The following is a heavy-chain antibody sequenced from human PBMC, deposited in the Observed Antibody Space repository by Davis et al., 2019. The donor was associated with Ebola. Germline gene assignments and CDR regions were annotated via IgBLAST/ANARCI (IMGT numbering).Heavy chain of an antibody. Sequence: SETLSLTCTVSGGSINNYFWSWIRQPPGKGLEWIGYIYYSGSTNYNPSLKSRVTISVDTSKNQFSLKLSSVTAADTAVYYCARAYYDILTGQYYYGMDVWGKGTTVTVSS. CDR2: IYYSGST. CDR3: ARAYYDILTGQYYYGMDV. J-gene: IGHJ6*04. D-gene: IGHD3-9*01. CDR1: GGSINNYF. V-gene: IGHV4-59*01.